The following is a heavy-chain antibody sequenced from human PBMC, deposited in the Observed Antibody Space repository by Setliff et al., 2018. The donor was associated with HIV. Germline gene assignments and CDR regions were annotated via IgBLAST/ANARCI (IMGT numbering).Heavy chain of an antibody. V-gene: IGHV3-30*12. CDR2: TSYDGYDK. J-gene: IGHJ4*02. D-gene: IGHD3-22*01. Sequence: SLRLSCAASGFLFSSYGMHWVRQAPGKGLEWVAVTSYDGYDKYYADSVKGRFTISRDNSRNTVYLQMNSLRAEDTAEYYCAKELAASGLGYFDSWGRGILVTVSS. CDR1: GFLFSSYG. CDR3: AKELAASGLGYFDS.